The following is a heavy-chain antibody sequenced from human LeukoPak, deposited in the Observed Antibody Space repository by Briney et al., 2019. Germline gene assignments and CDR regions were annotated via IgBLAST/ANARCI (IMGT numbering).Heavy chain of an antibody. CDR1: GGTFSSYA. CDR2: IIPILGIA. Sequence: SVKVSYKASGGTFSSYAISWVRQAPGQGLEWMGRIIPILGIANYAQKFQGRVTITADKSTSTAYMELSSLRSEDTAVYYCARVLYDNWFDPWGQGTLVTVSS. D-gene: IGHD2-8*01. V-gene: IGHV1-69*04. J-gene: IGHJ5*02. CDR3: ARVLYDNWFDP.